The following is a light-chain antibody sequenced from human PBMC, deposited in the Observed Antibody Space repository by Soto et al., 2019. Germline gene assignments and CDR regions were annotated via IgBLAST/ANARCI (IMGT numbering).Light chain of an antibody. CDR3: SSYTSSSTLLV. Sequence: QSALTQPASVSGSPGQSITISCTGTSSDVGGYIYVSWYQQHPGKAPKVMIYDVSNRPSGVSNRFSGSKSGNTASLTISGLQAEDEADYYCSSYTSSSTLLVFGTGTKVTVL. CDR2: DVS. V-gene: IGLV2-14*01. J-gene: IGLJ1*01. CDR1: SSDVGGYIY.